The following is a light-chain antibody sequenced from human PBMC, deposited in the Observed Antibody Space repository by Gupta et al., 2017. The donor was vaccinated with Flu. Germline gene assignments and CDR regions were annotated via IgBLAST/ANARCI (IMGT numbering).Light chain of an antibody. CDR2: LTS. CDR1: QNIRSW. V-gene: IGKV1-5*03. CDR3: QHYNDYLGT. J-gene: IGKJ1*01. Sequence: PSTLSASVGDRVTITCRASQNIRSWLAWYQQKPGEAPKLLIYLTSRLETGVPSRFSATGSGTEFTLTISSLQPDDSATYYCQHYNDYLGTFGQGTKVEI.